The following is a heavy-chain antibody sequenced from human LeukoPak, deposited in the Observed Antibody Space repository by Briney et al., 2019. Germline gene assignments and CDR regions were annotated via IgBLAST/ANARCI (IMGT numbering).Heavy chain of an antibody. Sequence: PGGSLRLSCAASGFTFSDYYMSWIRQAPGKGPEWVSYISSSGSTIYYADSVKGRFTISRDNAKNSLYLQMNSLRAEDTAVYYCARAMYSSGWYENRDAFDIWGQGTMVTVSS. D-gene: IGHD6-19*01. CDR2: ISSSGSTI. J-gene: IGHJ3*02. CDR1: GFTFSDYY. V-gene: IGHV3-11*01. CDR3: ARAMYSSGWYENRDAFDI.